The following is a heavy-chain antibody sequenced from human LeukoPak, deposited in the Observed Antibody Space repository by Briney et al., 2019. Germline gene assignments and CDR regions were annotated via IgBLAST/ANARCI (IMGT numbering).Heavy chain of an antibody. J-gene: IGHJ4*02. CDR2: FGPDHTES. Sequence: ASVKVSCRVPEYTLTELHMYWVRQAPGKGLEWMGGFGPDHTESIYAQKFKGRVTMTEDATTDTTYMELRNLKSDDTAVYFCAADRKIVGTTSAYIYWGQGTLVTVSS. CDR1: EYTLTELH. V-gene: IGHV1-24*01. CDR3: AADRKIVGTTSAYIY. D-gene: IGHD1-26*01.